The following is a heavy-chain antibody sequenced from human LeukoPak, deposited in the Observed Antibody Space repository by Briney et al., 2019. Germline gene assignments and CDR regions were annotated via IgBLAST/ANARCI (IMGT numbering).Heavy chain of an antibody. CDR3: TRSIAVASDAFDI. D-gene: IGHD6-19*01. J-gene: IGHJ3*02. CDR1: GLTFSSYA. V-gene: IGHV3-73*01. Sequence: PGRSLRLSCAASGLTFSSYAMNWVRQASGKGLEWVGRIRSKANSYATAYAASVKGRFTISRDDSKNTAYLQMNSLKTEDTAVYYCTRSIAVASDAFDIWGQGTMVTVSS. CDR2: IRSKANSYAT.